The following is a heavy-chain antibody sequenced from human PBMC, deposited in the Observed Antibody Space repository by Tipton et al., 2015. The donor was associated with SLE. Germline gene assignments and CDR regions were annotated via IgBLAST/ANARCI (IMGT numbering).Heavy chain of an antibody. D-gene: IGHD4-17*01. CDR3: AKSPGTTVKTGYYYYYGMDV. CDR1: GFTFDDYA. V-gene: IGHV3-9*01. CDR2: ISWNSGSI. Sequence: RSLRLSCAASGFTFDDYAMHWVRQAPGKGLEWVSGISWNSGSIGYADSVKGRFTISRDNAKNSLYLQMNSLRAEDTALYYCAKSPGTTVKTGYYYYYGMDVWGQGTTVTVSS. J-gene: IGHJ6*02.